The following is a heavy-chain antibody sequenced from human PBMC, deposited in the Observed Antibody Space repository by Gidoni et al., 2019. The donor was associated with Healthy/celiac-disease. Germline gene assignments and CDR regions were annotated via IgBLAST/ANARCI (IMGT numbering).Heavy chain of an antibody. D-gene: IGHD3-3*01. J-gene: IGHJ4*02. CDR2: IIPILGIA. Sequence: QVQLVQSGAEVKKPGSSVKVSCKASGGTFSSYTISWVRQAPGQGLEWMGRIIPILGIANYAQKFQGRVTITADKSTSTAYMELSSLRSEDTAVYYCARELYYDFTELPTRFDYWGQGTLVTVSS. CDR1: GGTFSSYT. CDR3: ARELYYDFTELPTRFDY. V-gene: IGHV1-69*08.